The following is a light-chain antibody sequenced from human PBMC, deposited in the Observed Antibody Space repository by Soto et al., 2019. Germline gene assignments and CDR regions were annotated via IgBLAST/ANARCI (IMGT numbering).Light chain of an antibody. J-gene: IGLJ3*02. CDR3: AAWDDNLNGPL. CDR2: GNS. CDR1: SSKIGAGYD. V-gene: IGLV1-40*01. Sequence: QSVLTQPPSVSGAPGQRVTISCTGSSSKIGAGYDVHWYQQLPGTAPKLLIYGNSNRPSGVPDRFSGSKSGTSASLAITGLQAEDEADYYCAAWDDNLNGPLFGGGTQLTVL.